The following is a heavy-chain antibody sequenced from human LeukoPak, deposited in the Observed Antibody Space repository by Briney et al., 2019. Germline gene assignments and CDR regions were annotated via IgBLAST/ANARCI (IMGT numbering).Heavy chain of an antibody. CDR3: ARELDYDYVWGSYPYAFDI. CDR1: GFTLSSHG. J-gene: IGHJ3*02. V-gene: IGHV3-30*03. Sequence: GGSLRLSCAASGFTLSSHGMHWVCQAPGKGLGWGADISNDGSNKYYADSVKGRFTISRDTYKNTLYLQMNSLRAEDTAVYYCARELDYDYVWGSYPYAFDIWGQGTMVTVSS. CDR2: ISNDGSNK. D-gene: IGHD3-16*01.